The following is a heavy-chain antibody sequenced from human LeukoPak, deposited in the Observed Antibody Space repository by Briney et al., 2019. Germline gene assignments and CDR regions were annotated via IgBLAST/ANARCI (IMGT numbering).Heavy chain of an antibody. D-gene: IGHD3-10*01. CDR1: GYSISSGYY. V-gene: IGHV4-38-2*02. CDR3: ARDVYGSGSYEYYYYYMDV. CDR2: IYHSGST. Sequence: SETLSLTCTVSGYSISSGYYWGWIRQPPGKGLEWIGSIYHSGSTYYNPSLKSRVTISVDTSKNQFSLKLSSVTAADTAVYYCARDVYGSGSYEYYYYYMDVWGKGTTVTVSS. J-gene: IGHJ6*03.